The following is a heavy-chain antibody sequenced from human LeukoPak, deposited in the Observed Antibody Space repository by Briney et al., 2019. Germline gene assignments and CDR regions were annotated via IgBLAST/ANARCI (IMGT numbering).Heavy chain of an antibody. Sequence: GGSLRLSCAASGFAFSSYEMNWVRQAPGKGLEWVSYIRSTSNTIYYADSVKGRFTISRDNARNSLYLQMDSLTAEDTAVYYCARDPYSGSYGSTYYYFMDVWGKGTAVTISS. J-gene: IGHJ6*03. CDR3: ARDPYSGSYGSTYYYFMDV. D-gene: IGHD1-26*01. CDR1: GFAFSSYE. CDR2: IRSTSNTI. V-gene: IGHV3-48*03.